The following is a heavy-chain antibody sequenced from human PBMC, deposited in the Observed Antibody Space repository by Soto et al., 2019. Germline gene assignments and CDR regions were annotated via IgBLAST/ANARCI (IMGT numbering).Heavy chain of an antibody. Sequence: LETLSLTCTVSGVSISSSSYYLGWIRQPPGKGLEWIGSIYYSGSTYYNPSLKSRVTISVDTSKNQFSLKLSSVTAADTAVYYCARGYYDSSGYYGYWGQGTLVTVSS. CDR3: ARGYYDSSGYYGY. CDR1: GVSISSSSYY. V-gene: IGHV4-39*01. CDR2: IYYSGST. D-gene: IGHD3-22*01. J-gene: IGHJ4*02.